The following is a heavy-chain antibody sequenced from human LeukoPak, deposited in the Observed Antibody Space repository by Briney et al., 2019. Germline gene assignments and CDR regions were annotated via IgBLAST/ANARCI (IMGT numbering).Heavy chain of an antibody. CDR2: INSDGSST. D-gene: IGHD5-12*01. CDR1: GFTFSSYW. Sequence: GGSLRLSCAASGFTFSSYWMHWVRQAPGKGLVWVSRINSDGSSTSYADSVKGRFTISRDNAKNTLYLQMNSLRAEDTAVYYCARAGHSGYERDYYGMDVWGKGTTVTVSS. CDR3: ARAGHSGYERDYYGMDV. J-gene: IGHJ6*04. V-gene: IGHV3-74*01.